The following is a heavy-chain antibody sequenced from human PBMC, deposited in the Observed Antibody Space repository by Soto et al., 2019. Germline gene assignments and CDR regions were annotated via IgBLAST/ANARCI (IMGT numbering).Heavy chain of an antibody. Sequence: GGSLRLSCAASGFTFSSYGMHWVRQAPGKGLEWVAVIWYDGSNKYYADSVKGRLTISRDNSKNTLYLQMNSLRADDTAVYYCARGRGYQYYGMDVWGQGTTVSVSS. CDR3: ARGRGYQYYGMDV. V-gene: IGHV3-33*01. CDR1: GFTFSSYG. CDR2: IWYDGSNK. J-gene: IGHJ6*02.